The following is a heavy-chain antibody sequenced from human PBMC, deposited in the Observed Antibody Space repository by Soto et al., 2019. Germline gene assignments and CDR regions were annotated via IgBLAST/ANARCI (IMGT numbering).Heavy chain of an antibody. J-gene: IGHJ3*02. CDR2: IIPIFGTA. D-gene: IGHD3-22*01. Sequence: QVQLVQSGAEVKKPGSSVKVSCKASGGTFSSYAISWVRQAPGQGLEWMGGIIPIFGTANYAQKFRGRVTITADESTSTAYMELSSLRSEDTAVYYCARVGYYYDSSGYYPEGQNAFDIWGQGTMVTVSS. CDR1: GGTFSSYA. CDR3: ARVGYYYDSSGYYPEGQNAFDI. V-gene: IGHV1-69*12.